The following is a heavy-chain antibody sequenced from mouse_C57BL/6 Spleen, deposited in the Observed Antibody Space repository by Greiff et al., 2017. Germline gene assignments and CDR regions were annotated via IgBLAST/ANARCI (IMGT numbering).Heavy chain of an antibody. CDR2: IDPETGGT. D-gene: IGHD2-2*01. J-gene: IGHJ3*01. Sequence: VQLVDSGAELVRPGASVTLSCKASGYTFTDYEMHWVKQTPVHGLEWIGAIDPETGGTAYNQKFKGKAILTADKSSSTAYMELRSLTSEDSAVYYCTRGRYYGYDWFAYWGQGTLVTVSA. CDR3: TRGRYYGYDWFAY. CDR1: GYTFTDYE. V-gene: IGHV1-15*01.